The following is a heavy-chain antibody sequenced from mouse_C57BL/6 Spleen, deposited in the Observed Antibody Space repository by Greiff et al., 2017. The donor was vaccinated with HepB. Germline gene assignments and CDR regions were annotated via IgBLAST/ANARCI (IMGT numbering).Heavy chain of an antibody. CDR2: IDPSDSET. Sequence: QVQLQQPGAELVRPGSSVKLSCKASGYTFTSYWMHWVKQRPIQGLEWIGNIDPSDSETHYNQKFKDKATLTVDKSSSTAYMQLSSLTSEDSAVYYCARSDYGSSNWYFYVWGTGTTVTVSS. J-gene: IGHJ1*03. CDR3: ARSDYGSSNWYFYV. CDR1: GYTFTSYW. V-gene: IGHV1-52*01. D-gene: IGHD1-1*01.